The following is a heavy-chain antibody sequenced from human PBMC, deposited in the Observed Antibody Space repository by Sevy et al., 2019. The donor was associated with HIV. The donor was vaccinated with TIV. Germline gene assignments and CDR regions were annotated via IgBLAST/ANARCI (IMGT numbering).Heavy chain of an antibody. CDR3: TKGTGWLRTYFDY. Sequence: GGSLRLSCAASGFTFSSYAMSWVRQAPGKGLEWVSAISGSGGSTYYADSVKGRFTISRDNSKNTLYLQMNSLRAEDTAVYYCTKGTGWLRTYFDYWGQGTLVTVSS. D-gene: IGHD5-12*01. V-gene: IGHV3-23*01. CDR2: ISGSGGST. CDR1: GFTFSSYA. J-gene: IGHJ4*02.